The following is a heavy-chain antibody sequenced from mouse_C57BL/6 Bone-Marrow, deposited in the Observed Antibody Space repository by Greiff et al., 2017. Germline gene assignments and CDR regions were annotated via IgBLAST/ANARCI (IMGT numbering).Heavy chain of an antibody. CDR2: ISSGGSYT. CDR1: GFTFSSYG. CDR3: AIHTLYYFDY. J-gene: IGHJ2*01. V-gene: IGHV5-6*01. Sequence: EVQLVESGGDLVKPGGSLKLSCAASGFTFSSYGMSWVRQTPDKRLEWVATISSGGSYTYYPDSVKGRFTISRDNAKNTLYLQMSSLKSEDTAMYYCAIHTLYYFDYWGQGTTLTVSS.